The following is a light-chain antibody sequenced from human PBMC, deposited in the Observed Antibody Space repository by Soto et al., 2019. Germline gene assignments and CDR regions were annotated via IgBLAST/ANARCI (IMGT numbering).Light chain of an antibody. J-gene: IGKJ5*01. CDR3: QQYGSSPGIT. V-gene: IGKV3-20*01. Sequence: EIVLTQSPGTLSLSPGERATLSCRASQSVSSSYLAWYQQKPGQAPRLLIYGASGRATGIPDRFGGSGSGTDFTLTITRLEPEDGAVYYCQQYGSSPGITFGQGTRLEIK. CDR1: QSVSSSY. CDR2: GAS.